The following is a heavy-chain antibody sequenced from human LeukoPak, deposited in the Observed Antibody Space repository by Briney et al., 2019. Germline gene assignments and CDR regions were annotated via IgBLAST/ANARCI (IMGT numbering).Heavy chain of an antibody. CDR3: ARGISPAGNINWFVP. D-gene: IGHD2-2*01. CDR2: IYSSGTT. Sequence: SETLSLTCSVSGGSVSSYYGSWTRQPAGKGLEWIGHIYSSGTTNYNPSLKSRVTMSVDTSKNHFSLKLSSVTAADTAVYYCARGISPAGNINWFVPWGQGTLVTVSS. CDR1: GGSVSSYY. V-gene: IGHV4-4*07. J-gene: IGHJ5*02.